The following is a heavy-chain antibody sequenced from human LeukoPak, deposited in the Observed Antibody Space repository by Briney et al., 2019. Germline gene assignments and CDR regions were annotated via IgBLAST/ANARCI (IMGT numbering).Heavy chain of an antibody. V-gene: IGHV3-23*01. Sequence: PGGSLRLSCAASGFSFNIYAMSWVRQAPGKGLEWVAAIDRRGGSTFYADSVKGRFTISKDNSKNTLYLQINSLRVDDTAIYYCARASHGEHDSWGQGTLVTVSS. J-gene: IGHJ5*01. CDR1: GFSFNIYA. CDR2: IDRRGGST. CDR3: ARASHGEHDS. D-gene: IGHD4-17*01.